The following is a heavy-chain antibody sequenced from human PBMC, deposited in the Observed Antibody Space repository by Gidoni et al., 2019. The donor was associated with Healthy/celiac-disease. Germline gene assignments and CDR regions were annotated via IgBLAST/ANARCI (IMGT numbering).Heavy chain of an antibody. CDR1: GGPISSSSYY. V-gene: IGHV4-39*01. Sequence: QLQLQESGPGLVKPSETLSLTCTVPGGPISSSSYYWGWIRQPPGKGLEWIGSIYYSGSTYYNPSLKSRVTISVDTSKNQFSLKLSSVTAADTAVYYCARHVITGTARHFDYWGQGTLVTVSS. CDR3: ARHVITGTARHFDY. J-gene: IGHJ4*02. CDR2: IYYSGST. D-gene: IGHD1-20*01.